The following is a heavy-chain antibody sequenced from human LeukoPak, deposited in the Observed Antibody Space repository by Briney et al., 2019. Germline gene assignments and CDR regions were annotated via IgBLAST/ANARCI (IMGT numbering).Heavy chain of an antibody. D-gene: IGHD3-22*01. CDR2: IYYSGST. J-gene: IGHJ3*02. V-gene: IGHV4-59*01. CDR1: GGSISSYY. CDR3: ARDAKATMIVGPEAFDI. Sequence: SETLSLTCTVSGGSISSYYWSWIRQPPGKGLEWIGYIYYSGSTNYNPSLKSRVTISVDTSKNQFSLKLSSVTAADTAVYYCARDAKATMIVGPEAFDIWGQGTMVTVS.